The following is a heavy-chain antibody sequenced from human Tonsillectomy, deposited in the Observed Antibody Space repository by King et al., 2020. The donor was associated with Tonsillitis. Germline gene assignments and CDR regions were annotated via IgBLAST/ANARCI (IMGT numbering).Heavy chain of an antibody. CDR1: GFAFSSYC. V-gene: IGHV3-23*04. Sequence: EVQLVESGGAWVHPGGSLRLSCAASGFAFSSYCMSWVRQAPGKGPEWVSAITDSGSKTYCADFVEGRLTLSRDTSKNTLYLQMNSLRAEDTAIYYCARGSWGVGPYYGMDVWGRGTTVTVSS. CDR3: ARGSWGVGPYYGMDV. J-gene: IGHJ6*02. D-gene: IGHD1-26*01. CDR2: ITDSGSKT.